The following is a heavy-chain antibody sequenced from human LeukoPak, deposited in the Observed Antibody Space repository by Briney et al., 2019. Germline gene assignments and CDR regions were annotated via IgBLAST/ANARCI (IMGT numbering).Heavy chain of an antibody. CDR3: AKCAKTPEGGSGWCNWFDA. D-gene: IGHD3-3*01. CDR1: GSTLSNSD. J-gene: IGHJ5*02. CDR2: SRGSGYYA. Sequence: QPGWPLSPSCTASGSTLSNSDMNWVRPARGEGRGWVSSSRGSGYYAESTASLKGVFTISRDNSRNTLFLQLNSLRADDTALYYCAKCAKTPEGGSGWCNWFDAWGQGTLLTVSS. V-gene: IGHV3-23*01.